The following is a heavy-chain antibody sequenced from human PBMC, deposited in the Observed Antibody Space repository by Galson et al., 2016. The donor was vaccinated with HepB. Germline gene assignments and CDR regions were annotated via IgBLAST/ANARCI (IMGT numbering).Heavy chain of an antibody. V-gene: IGHV3-48*02. CDR1: GFTFSMYS. CDR3: ARYWDFAMGDKRGFDH. CDR2: ISSSSDTI. D-gene: IGHD3-3*01. Sequence: SLRLSCATSGFTFSMYSFTWARQAPGKGLEWISYISSSSDTIYYADSVKGRFTISRDNSKNSLCLQMNGLRDEDTAVYICARYWDFAMGDKRGFDHWGQETLVTVSS. J-gene: IGHJ4*02.